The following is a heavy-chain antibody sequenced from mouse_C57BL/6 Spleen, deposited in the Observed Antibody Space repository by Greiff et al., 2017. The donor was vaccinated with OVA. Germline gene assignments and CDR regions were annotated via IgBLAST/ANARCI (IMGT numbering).Heavy chain of an antibody. D-gene: IGHD1-1*01. CDR2: IDPSDSET. J-gene: IGHJ1*03. Sequence: LSFPSSFSPFPSYCIPCFPQRPIQGLEWIGNIDPSDSETHYNQKFKDKATLTVDKSSGTAYMQLSSLTSEDSAVYYCARGGSTHWYFDVWGTGTTVTVSS. CDR3: ARGGSTHWYFDV. V-gene: IGHV1-52*01. CDR1: FSPFPSYC.